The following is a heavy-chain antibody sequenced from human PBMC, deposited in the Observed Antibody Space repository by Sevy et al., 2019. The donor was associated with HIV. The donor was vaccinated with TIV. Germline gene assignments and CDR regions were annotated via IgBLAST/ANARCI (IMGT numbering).Heavy chain of an antibody. V-gene: IGHV1-18*01. Sequence: ASVKVSCRASGYTFTSNGIAWVRQAPGQGLEWMGWINTTNGNANYAQKYQGRVTMTTDTSTSTGYMELRSLRSDDTAMYYCARDRGYCSGGSCYIQQWGQGTLVTVSS. CDR1: GYTFTSNG. J-gene: IGHJ1*01. CDR3: ARDRGYCSGGSCYIQQ. D-gene: IGHD2-15*01. CDR2: INTTNGNA.